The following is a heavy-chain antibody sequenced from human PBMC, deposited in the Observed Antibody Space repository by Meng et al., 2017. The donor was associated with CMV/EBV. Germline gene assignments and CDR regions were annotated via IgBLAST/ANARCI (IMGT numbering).Heavy chain of an antibody. Sequence: ASVISCKASGYTFTSYGISWVRQAPGQGLEWMGWISAYNGNTNYAQKLQGRVTMTTDTSTSTAYMELRSLRSDDTAVYYCARESAGGEYYFDYWGQGTLVTVSS. CDR1: GYTFTSYG. CDR3: ARESAGGEYYFDY. D-gene: IGHD3-16*01. J-gene: IGHJ4*02. V-gene: IGHV1-18*01. CDR2: ISAYNGNT.